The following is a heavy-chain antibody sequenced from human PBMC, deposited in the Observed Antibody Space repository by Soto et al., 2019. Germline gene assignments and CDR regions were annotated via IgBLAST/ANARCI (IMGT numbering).Heavy chain of an antibody. Sequence: PGGSLRLSCAASGFTFSSYYLAWVRQAPGKGLEWVSAISGSGGSTYYADSVKGRFTISRDNSKNTLYLQMNSLRAEDTAVYYCAKGSIVVVPAAMPLDAFDIWGQGTMVTVS. CDR3: AKGSIVVVPAAMPLDAFDI. D-gene: IGHD2-2*01. J-gene: IGHJ3*02. CDR1: GFTFSSYY. CDR2: ISGSGGST. V-gene: IGHV3-23*01.